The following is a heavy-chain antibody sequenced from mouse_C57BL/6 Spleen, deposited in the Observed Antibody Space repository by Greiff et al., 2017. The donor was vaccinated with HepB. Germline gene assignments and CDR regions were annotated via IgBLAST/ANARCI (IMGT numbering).Heavy chain of an antibody. CDR3: ARAGIYYYGSSYVTWFAY. CDR2: IDPSDSYT. CDR1: GYTFTSYW. D-gene: IGHD1-1*01. J-gene: IGHJ3*01. V-gene: IGHV1-69*01. Sequence: QVQLQQPGAELVMPGASVKLSCKASGYTFTSYWMHWVKQRPGQGLEWIGEIDPSDSYTNYNQKFKGKSTLTVDKSSSTAYMQLSSLTSEDSAVYYCARAGIYYYGSSYVTWFAYWGQGTLVTVSA.